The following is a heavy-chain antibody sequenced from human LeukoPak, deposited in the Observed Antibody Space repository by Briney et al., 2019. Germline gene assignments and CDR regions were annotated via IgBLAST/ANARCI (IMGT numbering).Heavy chain of an antibody. CDR3: ASCYSGSTSCYTGYGFDI. D-gene: IGHD2-2*02. V-gene: IGHV1-3*01. CDR2: INAGNGNT. J-gene: IGHJ3*02. CDR1: RYSFTSYS. Sequence: ASVKVSCKASRYSFTSYSMHWVRQAPGQRHEWMGWINAGNGNTKYSQKFQGRVTITRDTSASTAYMELSSLRSEDTAVYYCASCYSGSTSCYTGYGFDIWGQGTMVTVSS.